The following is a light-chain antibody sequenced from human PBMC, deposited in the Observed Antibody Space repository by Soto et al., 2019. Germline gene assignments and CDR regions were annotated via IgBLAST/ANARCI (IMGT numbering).Light chain of an antibody. V-gene: IGKV1-39*01. J-gene: IGKJ5*01. CDR3: QQSYSTPPIT. Sequence: DIQMTQSPSSLSASAVDRVTITFRASQSISSYLNWYQQKPGKAPKLLIYAASSLQSGVPSRFSGSGSGTDFTLTISSLQPEDFATYYCQQSYSTPPITFGQGTRLEIK. CDR1: QSISSY. CDR2: AAS.